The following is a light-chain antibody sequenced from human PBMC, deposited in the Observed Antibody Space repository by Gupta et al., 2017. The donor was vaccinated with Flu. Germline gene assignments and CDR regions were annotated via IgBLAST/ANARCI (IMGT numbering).Light chain of an antibody. Sequence: EIVLPQSPATLSLSPGERATLSCRASQSVSKFLAWYQQKPGQTPRLLMYDASNRATGIPASFIGSGSWTDYTLIISSLEPEDFVVYYCQQRGTKRPYTFGQGTKLEIK. V-gene: IGKV3-11*01. CDR3: QQRGTKRPYT. CDR2: DAS. J-gene: IGKJ2*01. CDR1: QSVSKF.